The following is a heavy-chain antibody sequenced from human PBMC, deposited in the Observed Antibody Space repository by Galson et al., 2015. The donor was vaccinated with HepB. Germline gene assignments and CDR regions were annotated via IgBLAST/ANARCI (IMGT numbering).Heavy chain of an antibody. J-gene: IGHJ3*02. CDR1: GFTFTSSA. V-gene: IGHV1-58*02. CDR3: AADSSYYDRTGAFDI. CDR2: IVVGSGNT. Sequence: SVKVSCKASGFTFTSSAMQWVRQARGQRLEWIGWIVVGSGNTNYAQKFQERVTITRDMSTSTAYMELSSLRSEDTAVYCCAADSSYYDRTGAFDIWGQGTMVTVSS. D-gene: IGHD3-22*01.